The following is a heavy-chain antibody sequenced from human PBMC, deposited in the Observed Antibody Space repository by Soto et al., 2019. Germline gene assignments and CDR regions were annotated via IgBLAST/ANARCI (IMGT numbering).Heavy chain of an antibody. J-gene: IGHJ4*02. V-gene: IGHV1-18*04. Sequence: QIQLVQSGAEVKRPGASVNVSCKASGYTFTTYSLSWVRQAPGQGLEWMGWISPFNGDATYAQKFQDRVTLTTDTSTSTAYMELRRLRDDDTAVYYCARVADILLIPALDYWGRGTLVIVSS. D-gene: IGHD2-8*02. CDR3: ARVADILLIPALDY. CDR2: ISPFNGDA. CDR1: GYTFTTYS.